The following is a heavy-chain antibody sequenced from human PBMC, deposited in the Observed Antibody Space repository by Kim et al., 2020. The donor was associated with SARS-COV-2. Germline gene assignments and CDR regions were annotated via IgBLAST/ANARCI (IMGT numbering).Heavy chain of an antibody. CDR3: VREYSSVWFYGCGGF. D-gene: IGHD6-19*01. CDR1: DFTFSSYA. Sequence: GGSLRLSCVASDFTFSSYAMHWARRVPGKGLEYVSSINSDGDDTYYADSVKGRFTISRDNSKDTLYLQMGSLRTEDAGVYYCVREYSSVWFYGCGGFWGQGALVTVSS. J-gene: IGHJ4*02. CDR2: INSDGDDT. V-gene: IGHV3-64*02.